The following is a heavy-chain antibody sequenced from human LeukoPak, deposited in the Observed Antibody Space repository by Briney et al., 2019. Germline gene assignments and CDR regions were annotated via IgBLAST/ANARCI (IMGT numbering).Heavy chain of an antibody. Sequence: ASVKVSCKASGYTFTGYYMHWVRQAPGQGLEWMGWINPNSGGTNYAQKFQGRVTMTRDTSISTAYMELSRLRSDDTAVYYCARAPLPGYSSSWYLFYFDYWGQGTLVTVPS. CDR2: INPNSGGT. D-gene: IGHD6-13*01. CDR1: GYTFTGYY. CDR3: ARAPLPGYSSSWYLFYFDY. J-gene: IGHJ4*02. V-gene: IGHV1-2*02.